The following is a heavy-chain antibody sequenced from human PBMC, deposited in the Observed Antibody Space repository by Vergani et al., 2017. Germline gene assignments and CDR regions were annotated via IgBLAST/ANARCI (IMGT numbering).Heavy chain of an antibody. D-gene: IGHD3-9*01. Sequence: QVQLVESGGGVVQPGGSLRLSCAASGFTFSSYGMHWVRQAPGKGLEWVAFIRYDGSNKYYADSVKGRFTISRDNSKNTLYLQMNSLRAEDTAVYYCAKWEGILTGYYHNWFDLWGQGTLVTVSS. V-gene: IGHV3-30*02. J-gene: IGHJ5*02. CDR1: GFTFSSYG. CDR3: AKWEGILTGYYHNWFDL. CDR2: IRYDGSNK.